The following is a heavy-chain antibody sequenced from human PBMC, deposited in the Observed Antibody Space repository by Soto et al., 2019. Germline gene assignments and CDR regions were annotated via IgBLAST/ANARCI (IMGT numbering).Heavy chain of an antibody. J-gene: IGHJ6*01. V-gene: IGHV3-48*03. D-gene: IGHD3-22*01. Sequence: VGSLRLSCAASGFTFSSYEMNWVRQAPGKGLEWVSYISSSGSTIYYADSVKGRFTISRDDAKNSLYLQMNSLRAEDTAVYYCARDAYDSSGKYGTPYSYYGMQVSGQRTTVTV. CDR3: ARDAYDSSGKYGTPYSYYGMQV. CDR2: ISSSGSTI. CDR1: GFTFSSYE.